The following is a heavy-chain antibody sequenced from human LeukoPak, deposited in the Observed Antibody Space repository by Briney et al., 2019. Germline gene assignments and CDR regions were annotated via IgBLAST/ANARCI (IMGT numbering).Heavy chain of an antibody. CDR3: ARDSDNAFDI. Sequence: SETLSLTCTVSGGSISSYYWSWIRQPPGKGLEWIGYIYYSGSTNYNPSLKSRVTISVDTSKNQFSLKLSSVTAADTAVYYCARDSDNAFDIWGQGTMVTVSS. D-gene: IGHD3-9*01. CDR2: IYYSGST. V-gene: IGHV4-59*01. J-gene: IGHJ3*02. CDR1: GGSISSYY.